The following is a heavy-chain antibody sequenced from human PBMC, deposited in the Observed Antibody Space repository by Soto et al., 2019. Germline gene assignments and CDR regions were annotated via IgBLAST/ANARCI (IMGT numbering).Heavy chain of an antibody. CDR2: IYSSGNT. CDR3: ARDIRGFSRAFDY. V-gene: IGHV4-61*01. D-gene: IGHD5-18*01. J-gene: IGHJ4*02. Sequence: QVQLQESGPGLVTPAETLSLTCSVSGDSVSSDTYYWTWIRQPPGKGLEWIGYIYSSGNTNYNPSLQSRAAISLDTSSNQFSLKVTSVTAADTAVYSCARDIRGFSRAFDYWGQGTLVTVSS. CDR1: GDSVSSDTYY.